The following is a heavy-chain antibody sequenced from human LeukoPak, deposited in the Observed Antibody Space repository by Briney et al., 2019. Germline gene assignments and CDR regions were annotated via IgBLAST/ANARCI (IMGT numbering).Heavy chain of an antibody. CDR2: INPNSGGT. J-gene: IGHJ2*01. D-gene: IGHD4-23*01. V-gene: IGHV1-2*02. Sequence: GASVKVSCTASGYAFTGYYMHWVRQGPGQGLEWMGWINPNSGGTNYAQKFQGRVTMTRDTSITTAYMELSRLSSDDTAVYYCARHPGKVTNDWYFDLWGRGTLVTVSS. CDR1: GYAFTGYY. CDR3: ARHPGKVTNDWYFDL.